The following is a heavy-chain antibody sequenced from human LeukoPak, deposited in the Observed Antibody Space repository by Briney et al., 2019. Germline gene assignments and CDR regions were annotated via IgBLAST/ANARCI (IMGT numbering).Heavy chain of an antibody. CDR2: ISSSGSTI. CDR1: GFTFTSYS. D-gene: IGHD3-10*02. V-gene: IGHV3-48*04. CDR3: AKVVRGVNAY. Sequence: GGSLRLSCAASGFTFTSYSMNWVSQAPGKGLEWVSYISSSGSTIYYADSVKGRFTISRDNANNSLYLQMNSLRAEDTAVYYCAKVVRGVNAYWGQGTLVTVSS. J-gene: IGHJ4*02.